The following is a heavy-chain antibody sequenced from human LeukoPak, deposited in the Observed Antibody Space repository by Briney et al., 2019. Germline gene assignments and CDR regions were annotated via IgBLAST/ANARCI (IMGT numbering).Heavy chain of an antibody. V-gene: IGHV3-30*02. J-gene: IGHJ4*02. CDR1: GFTFSTYG. CDR3: AKDQLLGGSYTFDY. CDR2: IRSDGSTK. Sequence: GGSLRLSCAASGFTFSTYGMHWVRQAPGKGLERVAFIRSDGSTKYFADSVKGRFTISRDNSKNSLYLQMNSLRAEDTAVYYCAKDQLLGGSYTFDYWGQGTLVTVSS. D-gene: IGHD1-26*01.